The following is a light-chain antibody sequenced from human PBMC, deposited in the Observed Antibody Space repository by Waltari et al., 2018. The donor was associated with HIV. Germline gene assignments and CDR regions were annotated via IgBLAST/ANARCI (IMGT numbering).Light chain of an antibody. V-gene: IGLV1-47*01. Sequence: QSVLTQPPSTPRTPGQRVVISCSGSTSNIGKNYVCWYRRFPGTSPKLLIYRNNQRPSGVPDRFSGSKSGTSASLAISGLRSEDEADYFCAVWDDSLSGLWVFGGGTKLTVL. CDR3: AVWDDSLSGLWV. CDR2: RNN. J-gene: IGLJ3*02. CDR1: TSNIGKNY.